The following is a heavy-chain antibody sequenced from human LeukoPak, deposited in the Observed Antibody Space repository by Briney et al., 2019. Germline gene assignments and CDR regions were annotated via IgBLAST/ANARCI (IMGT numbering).Heavy chain of an antibody. D-gene: IGHD3-22*01. CDR1: GGSFSGYY. CDR3: ARDGEGYYDSSGYYPRYFDY. V-gene: IGHV4-34*01. J-gene: IGHJ4*02. CDR2: INHSGST. Sequence: PSETLSLTCAVYGGSFSGYYWSRIRQPPGKGLEWIGEINHSGSTNYNPSLKSRVTISVDTSKNQFSLKLSSVTAADTAVYYCARDGEGYYDSSGYYPRYFDYWGQGTLVTVSS.